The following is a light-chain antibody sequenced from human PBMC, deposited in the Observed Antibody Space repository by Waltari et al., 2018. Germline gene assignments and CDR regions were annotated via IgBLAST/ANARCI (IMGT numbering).Light chain of an antibody. CDR2: AAT. J-gene: IGKJ1*01. CDR1: QNIYSS. CDR3: QQSYNSPRT. Sequence: DIQMTQSSSSLSASVGDRVTITCRASQNIYSSLNWYQQKPGKAPKLLIFAATSLQSGVPSSFSGSGSGTDFTLTISSLQPEDFATYYCQQSYNSPRTFGQGTKVEI. V-gene: IGKV1-39*01.